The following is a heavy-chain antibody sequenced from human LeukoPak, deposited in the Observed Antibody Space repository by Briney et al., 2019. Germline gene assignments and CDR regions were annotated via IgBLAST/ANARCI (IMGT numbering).Heavy chain of an antibody. CDR2: INSGGTS. Sequence: SETLSLTCTVSGGSISSDYWNWIRQPPGKGLEWVRYINSGGTSNYNPSLGSRVTMSVNTSKNQFNLRLSSVTAADTAVYYCARLPSDYMDVWGKGTTVTVSS. J-gene: IGHJ6*03. CDR3: ARLPSDYMDV. V-gene: IGHV4-4*09. CDR1: GGSISSDY.